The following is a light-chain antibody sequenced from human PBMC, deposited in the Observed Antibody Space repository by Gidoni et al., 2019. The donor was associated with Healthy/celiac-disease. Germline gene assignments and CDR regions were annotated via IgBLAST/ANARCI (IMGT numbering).Light chain of an antibody. V-gene: IGLV1-44*01. CDR2: RNN. Sequence: QSVRTQPPSASGSPGQRVTISRSGSSSNIGSNTVNGYQQLPGTAPTLLIYRNNQRPSGVPDRFSGSKSGTSASLAISGLQSEDEADYYCAACDDILNGVVFGGGTKLTVL. J-gene: IGLJ2*01. CDR1: SSNIGSNT. CDR3: AACDDILNGVV.